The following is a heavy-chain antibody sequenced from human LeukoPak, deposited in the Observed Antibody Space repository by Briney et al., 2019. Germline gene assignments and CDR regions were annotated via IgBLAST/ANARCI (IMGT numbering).Heavy chain of an antibody. CDR3: ARDPILTGYYSYFDY. CDR2: INSDGSST. Sequence: PGGSLRLCCAASGFTFRSYWMLWVRQAPGKVLLWVSRINSDGSSTSYADSVKGRFTISRDNAKNTLYLQMNSLRAEDTAVYYCARDPILTGYYSYFDYWGQGTLVTVSS. D-gene: IGHD3-9*01. J-gene: IGHJ4*02. CDR1: GFTFRSYW. V-gene: IGHV3-74*01.